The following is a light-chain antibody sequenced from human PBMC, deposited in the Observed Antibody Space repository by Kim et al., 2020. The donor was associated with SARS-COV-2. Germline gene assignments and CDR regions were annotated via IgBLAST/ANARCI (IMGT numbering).Light chain of an antibody. CDR1: SSNIGGYYY. V-gene: IGLV2-14*01. CDR3: SSYTSTYTYV. CDR2: EIS. J-gene: IGLJ1*01. Sequence: GQSITISCTGTSSNIGGYYYVSWYQHHPGHAPKLLIYEISKRPSGFSNRFSGTKSGNTASLTISWLQAEDEADYYCSSYTSTYTYVFGTGTKVTVL.